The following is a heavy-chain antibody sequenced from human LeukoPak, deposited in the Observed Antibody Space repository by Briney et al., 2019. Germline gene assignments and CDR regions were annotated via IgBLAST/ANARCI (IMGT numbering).Heavy chain of an antibody. J-gene: IGHJ3*02. CDR2: ISSSGSTR. V-gene: IGHV3-48*03. CDR1: GFTFSSYE. Sequence: GGSLRLSCAASGFTFSSYEMNWVRQAPGKGPEWVSYISSSGSTRYYADSVKGRFTTSRDNAKNSLYLQMNSLRAEDTAVYYCASLTYCGGDCYGFPAFDIWGQGTMVTVSS. CDR3: ASLTYCGGDCYGFPAFDI. D-gene: IGHD2-21*02.